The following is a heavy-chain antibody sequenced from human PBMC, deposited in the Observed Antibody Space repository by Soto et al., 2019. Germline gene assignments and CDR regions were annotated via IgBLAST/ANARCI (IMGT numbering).Heavy chain of an antibody. CDR3: ALSGVPGAYDF. Sequence: PGVSLRLSCEVSRFIFRNYWMTWFRQAPGKGLEWVANIGRDGSEKYYEDSVKGRFTISRDNNKSSLFLQANSLSAEDTAVYYCALSGVPGAYDFWGQGTVVTVSS. CDR2: IGRDGSEK. J-gene: IGHJ4*02. CDR1: RFIFRNYW. V-gene: IGHV3-7*05. D-gene: IGHD3-16*01.